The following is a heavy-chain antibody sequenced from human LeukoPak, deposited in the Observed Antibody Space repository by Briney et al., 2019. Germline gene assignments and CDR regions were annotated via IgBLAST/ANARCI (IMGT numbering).Heavy chain of an antibody. J-gene: IGHJ4*02. CDR1: GGSLSSGDYY. D-gene: IGHD3-10*01. CDR3: ARVMGFGELSL. CDR2: IYYSGST. Sequence: SETLSLTCTVSGGSLSSGDYYWSWIRQPPGKGLEWIGYIYYSGSTYYNPSLKSRVTISVDTSKNQFSLKLSSVTAADTAVYYCARVMGFGELSLWGQGTLVTVSS. V-gene: IGHV4-30-4*01.